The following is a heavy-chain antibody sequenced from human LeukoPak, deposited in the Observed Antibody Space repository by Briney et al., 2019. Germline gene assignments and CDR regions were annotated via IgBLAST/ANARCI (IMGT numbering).Heavy chain of an antibody. D-gene: IGHD2-21*01. V-gene: IGHV1-8*02. CDR2: MNPNSGNT. J-gene: IGHJ4*02. Sequence: ASVKVSCKASGYTFTSYDINWVRQATGQGLEWMGWMNPNSGNTGYAQKFQGRVTVTRDASISTSYMELSRLRSDDTAMYYCARDVVATTHYYFDFWGQGTLVTVSS. CDR1: GYTFTSYD. CDR3: ARDVVATTHYYFDF.